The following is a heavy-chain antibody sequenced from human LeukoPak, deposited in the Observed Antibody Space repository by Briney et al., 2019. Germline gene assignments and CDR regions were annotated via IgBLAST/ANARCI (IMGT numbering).Heavy chain of an antibody. J-gene: IGHJ4*02. V-gene: IGHV4-59*08. CDR2: IYASGST. D-gene: IGHD3-10*01. Sequence: SETLSLTCTVSGGSISSYYWSWIRQPPGKGLEWIGRIYASGSTNYDPSLKSRVTISIDTSKNQFSLELNSVTAADTAVYYCARRGDVWGQGTLVTVSS. CDR3: ARRGDV. CDR1: GGSISSYY.